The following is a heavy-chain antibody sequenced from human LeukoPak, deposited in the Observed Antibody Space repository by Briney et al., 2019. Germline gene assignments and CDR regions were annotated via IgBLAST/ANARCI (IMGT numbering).Heavy chain of an antibody. Sequence: PSETLSLTCTVSGGSISSYYWSWIRQPPGKGLEWIGYIYYGGSTNYNPSLKSRVTISVDTSKNQFSLKLSSVTAADTAVYYCATSPYCGGDCYRGAFDIWAKGQWSPSLQ. V-gene: IGHV4-59*01. CDR3: ATSPYCGGDCYRGAFDI. CDR2: IYYGGST. D-gene: IGHD2-21*02. J-gene: IGHJ3*02. CDR1: GGSISSYY.